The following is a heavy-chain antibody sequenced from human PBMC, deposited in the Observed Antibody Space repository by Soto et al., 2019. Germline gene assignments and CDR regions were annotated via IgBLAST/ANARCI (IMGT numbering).Heavy chain of an antibody. CDR3: ARDKINGLFDY. V-gene: IGHV4-39*07. CDR2: INHSGST. Sequence: SQTLSLTCTVSGGSISSGGYYWTWIRQPPGTGLEWIGEINHSGSTNYNPSLKSRVTISVDTSKNQFSLKLTSVTAADTAVYYCARDKINGLFDYWGEGTLVTXSS. CDR1: GGSISSGGYY. D-gene: IGHD2-8*01. J-gene: IGHJ4*02.